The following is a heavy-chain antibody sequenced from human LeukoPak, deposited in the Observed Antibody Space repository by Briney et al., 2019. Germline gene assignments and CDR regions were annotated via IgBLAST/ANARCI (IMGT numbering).Heavy chain of an antibody. Sequence: GASVKVSCKASGYTFTGYYIHWVRQAPGQGLEWIGWINPNNGGTYYAQKFQGRVTMTRDTSISTAYMELNRLTSDDTAVYYCARDKYTGYETFDYWGQGTPVTVSS. CDR2: INPNNGGT. V-gene: IGHV1-2*02. CDR3: ARDKYTGYETFDY. CDR1: GYTFTGYY. D-gene: IGHD5-12*01. J-gene: IGHJ4*02.